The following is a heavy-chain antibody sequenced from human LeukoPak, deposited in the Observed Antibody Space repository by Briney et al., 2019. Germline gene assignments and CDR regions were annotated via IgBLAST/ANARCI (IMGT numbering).Heavy chain of an antibody. CDR1: GFTFSSNY. CDR3: AREDSVVAANY. V-gene: IGHV3-66*01. Sequence: GGSLRLSCAASGFTFSSNYMSWVRQAPGKGLEWVSVIYSGGSTYYADSVKGRFTISRDNSKNTLYLQMNSLRAEDTAVYYCAREDSVVAANYWGQGTLVTVSS. CDR2: IYSGGST. D-gene: IGHD2-15*01. J-gene: IGHJ4*02.